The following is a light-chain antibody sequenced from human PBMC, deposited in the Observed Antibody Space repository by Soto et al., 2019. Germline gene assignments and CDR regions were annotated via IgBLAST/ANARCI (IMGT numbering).Light chain of an antibody. V-gene: IGKV1-5*03. Sequence: DIQMTQSPSTLSGSVGDRVTITCRASQTISSWLAWYQQKPGKAPKLLIYKASTLKSGVPSRFSGSGSGTEFTLTISSLQPDDFVTYCCQHSNSYSEAFGQGTKVDIK. J-gene: IGKJ1*01. CDR3: QHSNSYSEA. CDR2: KAS. CDR1: QTISSW.